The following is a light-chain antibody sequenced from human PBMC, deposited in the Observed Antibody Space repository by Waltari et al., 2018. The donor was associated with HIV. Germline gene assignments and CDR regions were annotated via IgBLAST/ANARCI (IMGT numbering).Light chain of an antibody. V-gene: IGKV1-39*01. Sequence: DIQMTQSPSSLSASIGGRVTITCRSSQSIRSNLNWYQQKPGKAPKLLIYAASSLQSGVPSRFSGSGSGTDFTLTISSLQPEDFVTYHCEQSYNSPRTFGQGTKVE. J-gene: IGKJ1*01. CDR1: QSIRSN. CDR2: AAS. CDR3: EQSYNSPRT.